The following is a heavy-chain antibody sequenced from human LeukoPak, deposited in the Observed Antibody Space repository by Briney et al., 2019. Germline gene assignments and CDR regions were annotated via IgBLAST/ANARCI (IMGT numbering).Heavy chain of an antibody. CDR1: GFTFSSYA. D-gene: IGHD5-18*01. CDR3: ARDLSYGSFWFDP. CDR2: ISSSSSYI. V-gene: IGHV3-21*01. Sequence: GGSLRLSCAASGFTFSSYAMSWVRQAPGKGLEWVSSISSSSSYIYYADSVKGRFTISRDNAKNSLYLQMNSLRAEDTAVYYCARDLSYGSFWFDPWGQGTLVTVSS. J-gene: IGHJ5*02.